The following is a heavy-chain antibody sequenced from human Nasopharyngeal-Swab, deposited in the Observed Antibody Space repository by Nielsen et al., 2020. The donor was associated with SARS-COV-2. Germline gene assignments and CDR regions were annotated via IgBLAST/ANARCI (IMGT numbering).Heavy chain of an antibody. CDR1: GFIFSSYG. J-gene: IGHJ3*02. D-gene: IGHD6-13*01. Sequence: SLKISCAASGFIFSSYGMHWVRQAPGKGLEWVAVISYDGSNKYYADSLKGRFTISKDNSKNTLYLQMNSLRAEDTAVYYCAKVPGSSWVDAFDIWGQGTKVTVSS. CDR3: AKVPGSSWVDAFDI. CDR2: ISYDGSNK. V-gene: IGHV3-30*18.